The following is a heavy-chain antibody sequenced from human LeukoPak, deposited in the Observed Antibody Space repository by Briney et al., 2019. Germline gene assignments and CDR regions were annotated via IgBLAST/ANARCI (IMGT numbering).Heavy chain of an antibody. CDR3: ARGIGQWLGIDY. J-gene: IGHJ4*02. CDR1: RYTFTGYY. CDR2: INPNSGGT. Sequence: ASVKVSCKASRYTFTGYYVHRVRQAPGQGLEWMGWINPNSGGTNYAQKFQGRVTMTRDTSISTAYTELSSLRSDDTAVYYCARGIGQWLGIDYWGQGTLVTVSS. V-gene: IGHV1-2*02. D-gene: IGHD6-19*01.